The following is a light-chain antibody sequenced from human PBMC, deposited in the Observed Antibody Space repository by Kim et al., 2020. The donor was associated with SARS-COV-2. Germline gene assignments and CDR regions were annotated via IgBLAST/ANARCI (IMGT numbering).Light chain of an antibody. CDR3: QQSYSTPQT. Sequence: ASVGDRVTISCRASQSISSYLNWYQQKPGKAPKLLIYAASSLQSGVPSRFSGSGSGTDFTLTISSLQPEDFATYYCQQSYSTPQTFGQGTKVDIK. J-gene: IGKJ1*01. V-gene: IGKV1-39*01. CDR1: QSISSY. CDR2: AAS.